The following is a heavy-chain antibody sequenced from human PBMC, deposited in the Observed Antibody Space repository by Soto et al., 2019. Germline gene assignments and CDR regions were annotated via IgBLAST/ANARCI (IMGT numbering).Heavy chain of an antibody. J-gene: IGHJ3*02. D-gene: IGHD1-26*01. CDR2: INPSGRTT. Sequence: ASVKVSCKTAGYSFNNNQIHWVRQAPGQGLEWVGMINPSGRTTTYARNFQGRVSVTSDTSTSTVYMDLSSLTSEDTALYYCARKISVGDGFDSWGQGTMDTVSS. CDR1: GYSFNNNQ. V-gene: IGHV1-46*02. CDR3: ARKISVGDGFDS.